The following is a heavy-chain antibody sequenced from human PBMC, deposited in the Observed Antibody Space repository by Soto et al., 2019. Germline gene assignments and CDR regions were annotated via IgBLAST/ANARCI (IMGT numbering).Heavy chain of an antibody. D-gene: IGHD3-22*01. J-gene: IGHJ5*02. Sequence: QLQLQESGPGLVKPSETLSLTCTVSGGSISSSSYYWGWIRQPPGKGLEWIGSIYYSGSTYYNPSLKSRVTISVDTSKNQFSLKLSSVTAADTAVYYCARVVVVVLNWFDPWGQGTLVTVSS. CDR3: ARVVVVVLNWFDP. CDR2: IYYSGST. CDR1: GGSISSSSYY. V-gene: IGHV4-39*01.